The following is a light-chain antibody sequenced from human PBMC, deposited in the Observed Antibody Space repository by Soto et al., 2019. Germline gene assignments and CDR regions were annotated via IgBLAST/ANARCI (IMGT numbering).Light chain of an antibody. CDR1: QSVSTRY. J-gene: IGKJ5*01. CDR2: GAS. Sequence: EIVLTQSPGTLSLSPGERATLSCRASQSVSTRYLAWYQQKPGQAPRLLIYGASSRATGIPDRFSGSGSETAFTLTISRLEPEDFAVYYCQQYGSSLSITFGQGTRLEIK. CDR3: QQYGSSLSIT. V-gene: IGKV3-20*01.